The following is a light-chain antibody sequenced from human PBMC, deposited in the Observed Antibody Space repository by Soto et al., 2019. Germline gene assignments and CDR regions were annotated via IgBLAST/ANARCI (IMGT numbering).Light chain of an antibody. CDR3: SSYTSSSTLV. J-gene: IGLJ2*01. Sequence: QSALTQPASVSGSPGQSITISCTGTSSDVVAYNYVSWYQQHPGKAPKLMICDVSNRPSGVSNRFSGSKSGNTASLTISGLQAEDEADYYCSSYTSSSTLVFGGGTKVTVL. CDR2: DVS. V-gene: IGLV2-14*01. CDR1: SSDVVAYNY.